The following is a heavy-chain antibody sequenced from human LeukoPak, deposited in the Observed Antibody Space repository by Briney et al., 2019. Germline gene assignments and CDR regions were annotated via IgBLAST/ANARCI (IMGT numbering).Heavy chain of an antibody. CDR2: ISYDGSNK. Sequence: GGPLRLSCAASGFTFSSYAMHWVRQAPGKGLEWVAAISYDGSNKYYADSVKGRFTISRDNSKNTLYLQMNSLRAEDTAVYYCARGGSGSWYFDYWGQGALVTVSS. CDR3: ARGGSGSWYFDY. CDR1: GFTFSSYA. D-gene: IGHD6-13*01. J-gene: IGHJ4*02. V-gene: IGHV3-30-3*01.